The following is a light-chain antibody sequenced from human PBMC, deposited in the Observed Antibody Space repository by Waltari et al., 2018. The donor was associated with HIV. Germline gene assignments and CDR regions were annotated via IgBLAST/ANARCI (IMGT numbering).Light chain of an antibody. CDR3: SSFSATATYV. Sequence: QSALTQPASVSGSPGQSITISCTGSKSDVGDYNHVSWYQQQPGKAPKLLLSEVGDRYSGFSPRCSGSKSGTAASLPISGLQFQDEADCQCSSFSATATYVFGTSTKVTVL. CDR2: EVG. V-gene: IGLV2-14*01. CDR1: KSDVGDYNH. J-gene: IGLJ1*01.